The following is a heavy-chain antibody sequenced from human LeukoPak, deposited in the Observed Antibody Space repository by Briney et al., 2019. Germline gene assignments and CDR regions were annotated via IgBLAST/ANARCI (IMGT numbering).Heavy chain of an antibody. CDR1: GGSFSGYY. CDR2: INHSGST. D-gene: IGHD3-16*02. V-gene: IGHV4-34*01. Sequence: SETLSLTCAVYGGSFSGYYWSWIRQPPGKGLEWIGEINHSGSTNYNPSLKSRVTISVDTSKNQFSLKLSSVTAADTAVYYCARENGYYDYVWGSYRRYNWFDPWGQGTLVTVSS. J-gene: IGHJ5*02. CDR3: ARENGYYDYVWGSYRRYNWFDP.